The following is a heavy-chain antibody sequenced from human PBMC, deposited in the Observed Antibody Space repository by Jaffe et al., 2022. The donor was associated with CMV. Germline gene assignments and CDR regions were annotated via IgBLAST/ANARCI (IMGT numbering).Heavy chain of an antibody. Sequence: QLQLQESGPGLVKPSETLSLTCTVSGGSISSSSYYWGWIRQPPGKGLEWIGSIYYSGSTYYNPSLKSRVTISVDTSKNQFSLKLSSVTAADTAVYYCARLLTGWWFDPWGQGTLVTVSS. CDR1: GGSISSSSYY. CDR3: ARLLTGWWFDP. V-gene: IGHV4-39*01. D-gene: IGHD3-9*01. CDR2: IYYSGST. J-gene: IGHJ5*02.